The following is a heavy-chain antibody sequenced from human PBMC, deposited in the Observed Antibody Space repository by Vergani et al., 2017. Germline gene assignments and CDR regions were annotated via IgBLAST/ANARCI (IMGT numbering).Heavy chain of an antibody. Sequence: QVQLQESGPGLVKPSQTLSLTCSVSGDSISSGVYYWNWIRQHPGKGLEWLGYIYSTGSTHHNPSLRRRINMSVDTSKNQFSLKLNSVTAADTAMYYCARMVSYDEGDAFRIGYFDSWGPGILVTVSS. V-gene: IGHV4-31*03. D-gene: IGHD3-22*01. CDR2: IYSTGST. J-gene: IGHJ4*02. CDR1: GDSISSGVYY. CDR3: ARMVSYDEGDAFRIGYFDS.